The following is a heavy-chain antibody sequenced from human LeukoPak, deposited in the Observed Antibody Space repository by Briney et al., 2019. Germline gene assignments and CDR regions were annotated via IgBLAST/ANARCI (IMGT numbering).Heavy chain of an antibody. CDR2: ISYDGSNK. D-gene: IGHD4-17*01. Sequence: GRSLRLSCAASGFTYSSYAMHWVRQGPGKGLEWVAVISYDGSNKYYADSVKGRFTISRDNSKNTLYLQMNSLRAEDTAVYYCARATTVTGPDVWGQGTTVTVSS. V-gene: IGHV3-30-3*01. CDR1: GFTYSSYA. CDR3: ARATTVTGPDV. J-gene: IGHJ6*02.